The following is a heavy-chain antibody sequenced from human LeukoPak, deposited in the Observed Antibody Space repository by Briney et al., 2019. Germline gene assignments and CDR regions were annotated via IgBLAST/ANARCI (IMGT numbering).Heavy chain of an antibody. J-gene: IGHJ4*02. CDR3: AGFDY. CDR2: ISYDGSNK. Sequence: GGSLRLSCAASGFTFSNAWMSWVRQAPGKGLEWVAVISYDGSNKYYADSVEGRFTISRDNSKNTLYLQMNSLRAEDTAVYYCAGFDYWGQGTLVTVSS. CDR1: GFTFSNAW. V-gene: IGHV3-30-3*01.